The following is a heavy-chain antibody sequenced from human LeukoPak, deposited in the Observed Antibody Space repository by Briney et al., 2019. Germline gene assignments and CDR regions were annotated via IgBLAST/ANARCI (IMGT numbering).Heavy chain of an antibody. D-gene: IGHD6-19*01. CDR3: ARDSSGWNPLFDY. J-gene: IGHJ4*02. V-gene: IGHV4-59*12. Sequence: SETLSLTCTVSGGSISSYYWSWIRQPPGKGLEWIGYIYYSGSTNYNPSLKSRVTISVDTSKNQFSLKLSSVTAADTAVYYCARDSSGWNPLFDYWGQGTLVTVSS. CDR2: IYYSGST. CDR1: GGSISSYY.